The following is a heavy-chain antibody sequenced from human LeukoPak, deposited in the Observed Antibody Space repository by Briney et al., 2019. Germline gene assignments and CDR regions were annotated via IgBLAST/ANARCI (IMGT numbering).Heavy chain of an antibody. CDR3: ARTYYDFWSGGGPQSPACY. CDR1: GYTFTGYY. V-gene: IGHV1-2*02. J-gene: IGHJ4*02. Sequence: ASVKVSCKASGYTFTGYYMHWVRRAPGQGLEWMGWINPNSGGTNYAQKFQGRVTMTRDTSISTAYMELSRLRSDDTAVYYCARTYYDFWSGGGPQSPACYWGQGTLVTVSS. D-gene: IGHD3-3*01. CDR2: INPNSGGT.